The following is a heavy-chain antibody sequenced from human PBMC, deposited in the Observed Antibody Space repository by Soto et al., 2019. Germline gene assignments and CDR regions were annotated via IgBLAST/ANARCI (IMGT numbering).Heavy chain of an antibody. CDR1: GFTFSRYG. Sequence: QVQLVESGGGVVQPGRSLRLSCAASGFTFSRYGMHWVRQAPGKGLEWVAVISFDGSKKYYAESVTGRFTISRDNSKKTLYLQVNSLRAEDTAVYYCAKEAGSVTFDFWGQGTLVTVSS. CDR3: AKEAGSVTFDF. V-gene: IGHV3-30*18. D-gene: IGHD4-4*01. CDR2: ISFDGSKK. J-gene: IGHJ4*02.